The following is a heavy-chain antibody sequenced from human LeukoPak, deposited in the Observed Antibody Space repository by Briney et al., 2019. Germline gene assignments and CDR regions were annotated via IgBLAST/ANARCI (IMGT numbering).Heavy chain of an antibody. CDR3: ARHVYSSSWIYYYYYMDV. CDR2: ISYSGST. Sequence: SETLSLTXTVSGGSISSSSYYWGWIRQPPGKGMEWIGSISYSGSTYYNPSLKSRVTISLDTSKNQFSLKLTSVTAADAAVYYCARHVYSSSWIYYYYYMDVWGKGTTVTVSS. J-gene: IGHJ6*03. D-gene: IGHD6-13*01. CDR1: GGSISSSSYY. V-gene: IGHV4-39*01.